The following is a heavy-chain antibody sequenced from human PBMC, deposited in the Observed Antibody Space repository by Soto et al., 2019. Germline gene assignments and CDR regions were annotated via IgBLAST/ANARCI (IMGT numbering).Heavy chain of an antibody. CDR2: INMDGSVT. CDR1: GFTFSSDW. J-gene: IGHJ4*02. Sequence: EVQLVESGGGLVQTGGSLRLSCVASGFTFSSDWMHWVRQGAGKGLVGVSRINMDGSVTNYADSVKGRFTISRDNAKNTVYLQMNSLRVEDTAVYYCARGPRGVYGNDYWGQGALVTVSS. D-gene: IGHD2-8*02. CDR3: ARGPRGVYGNDY. V-gene: IGHV3-74*01.